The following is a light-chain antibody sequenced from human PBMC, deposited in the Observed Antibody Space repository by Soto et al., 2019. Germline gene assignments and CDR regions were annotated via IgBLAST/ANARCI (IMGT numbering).Light chain of an antibody. CDR3: QQYSDWPLT. CDR1: QTLYNN. CDR2: GAS. V-gene: IGKV3-15*01. Sequence: EIVMTQSPATLSVSPGERATLSCRASQTLYNNLACYQQKLGQAPRLLIYGASARATDIPARFSGSGSGTECTLTISGLQSEDFAIYYCQQYSDWPLTFGGGTKVEIK. J-gene: IGKJ4*01.